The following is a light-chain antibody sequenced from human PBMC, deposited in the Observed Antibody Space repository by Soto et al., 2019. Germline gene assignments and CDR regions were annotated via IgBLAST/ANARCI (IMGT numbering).Light chain of an antibody. V-gene: IGKV3-15*01. Sequence: EIVMTQSPVTLSVSPGERATLSCRASQSVSSNLAWDQQKPGQTPRLLLYGASTRATGIPARFSGSGSRTDFTVTISSLQSEDSAVYYCQQHNTWPKTCGQGTKVEIK. CDR2: GAS. CDR3: QQHNTWPKT. CDR1: QSVSSN. J-gene: IGKJ1*01.